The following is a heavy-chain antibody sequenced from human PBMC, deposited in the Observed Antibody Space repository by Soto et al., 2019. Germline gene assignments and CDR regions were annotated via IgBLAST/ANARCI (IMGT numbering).Heavy chain of an antibody. Sequence: EVQLVESGGGLVQPGGSLRLSCAASGFTFSSYSMNWVRQAPGKGLEWVSYISYSSKTIYYADSVKGRFTISRDNAKNSLYLQMNSLRDEDTAVFYFARDSVGSGSYYFPECFDNWGQGTMVTVSS. CDR3: ARDSVGSGSYYFPECFDN. V-gene: IGHV3-48*02. CDR2: ISYSSKTI. J-gene: IGHJ3*02. CDR1: GFTFSSYS. D-gene: IGHD3-10*01.